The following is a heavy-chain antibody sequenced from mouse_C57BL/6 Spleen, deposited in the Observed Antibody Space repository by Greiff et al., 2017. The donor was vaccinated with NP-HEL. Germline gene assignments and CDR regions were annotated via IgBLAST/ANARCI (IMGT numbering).Heavy chain of an antibody. CDR1: GYTFTSYT. D-gene: IGHD1-3*01. CDR3: ARGGSTGGY. J-gene: IGHJ2*01. V-gene: IGHV1-4*01. CDR2: INPSSGYT. Sequence: VQLKESGAELARPGASVKMSCKASGYTFTSYTMHWVKQRPGQGLEWIGYINPSSGYTKYNQKFKDKATLTADKSSSTAYMKLSSLTSEDSAVYYCARGGSTGGYWGQGTTLTVSS.